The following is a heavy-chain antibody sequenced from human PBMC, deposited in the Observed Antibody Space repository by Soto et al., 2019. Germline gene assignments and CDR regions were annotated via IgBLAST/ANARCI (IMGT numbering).Heavy chain of an antibody. CDR1: GYTFTSYD. CDR2: ISAYNGNT. Sequence: ASVKVSCKASGYTFTSYDISWVRQAPGQGLEWMGWISAYNGNTNYAQKLQGRVTMTTDTSTSTAYMELRTLRSDDTAVYYCARHSPPFFYGSGPWDVWGQGTTVTVSS. CDR3: ARHSPPFFYGSGPWDV. V-gene: IGHV1-18*01. D-gene: IGHD3-10*01. J-gene: IGHJ6*02.